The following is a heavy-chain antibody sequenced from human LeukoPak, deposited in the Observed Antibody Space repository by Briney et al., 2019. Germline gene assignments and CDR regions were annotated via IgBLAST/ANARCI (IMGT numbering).Heavy chain of an antibody. J-gene: IGHJ4*02. Sequence: GGSLRLSCAASGCTFSSYALSWVRQAPGRGLEWVSDISGNGGSTYYADSVKGRFTISRDNSKNTVYLQMNSLRVEDTAVYYCAKNTGQTSEYSYGFDYWGQGTLVTVSS. CDR2: ISGNGGST. CDR3: AKNTGQTSEYSYGFDY. D-gene: IGHD5-18*01. CDR1: GCTFSSYA. V-gene: IGHV3-23*01.